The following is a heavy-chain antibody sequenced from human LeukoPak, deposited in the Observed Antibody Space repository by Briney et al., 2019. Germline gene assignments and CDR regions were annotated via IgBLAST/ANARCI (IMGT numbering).Heavy chain of an antibody. CDR1: GYTFTGYY. Sequence: ASVKVSCKASGYTFTGYYMHWVRQAPGQGLEWMGWINPNSGGTNYAQKFQGRVTMTRDTSISTAYMELSRLRSDDTAVYYCAGDKRVGDGYKAVGYWGQGTLVTVSS. D-gene: IGHD5-24*01. CDR2: INPNSGGT. V-gene: IGHV1-2*02. CDR3: AGDKRVGDGYKAVGY. J-gene: IGHJ4*02.